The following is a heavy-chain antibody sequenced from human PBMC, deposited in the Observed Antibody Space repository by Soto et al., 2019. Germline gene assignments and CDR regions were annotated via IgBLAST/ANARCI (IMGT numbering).Heavy chain of an antibody. CDR3: ARVTHYFDTIGYSREYYQH. Sequence: GASVKVSCKVSGYTFTSAAMHWLRQAVGQRPEWMGWINAGNGNTKYSQKFQGRVTITRDISASTVYMEMSSLRSEDTAVYICARVTHYFDTIGYSREYYQHWGQGTPVTISS. J-gene: IGHJ1*01. V-gene: IGHV1-3*01. CDR1: GYTFTSAA. CDR2: INAGNGNT. D-gene: IGHD3-22*01.